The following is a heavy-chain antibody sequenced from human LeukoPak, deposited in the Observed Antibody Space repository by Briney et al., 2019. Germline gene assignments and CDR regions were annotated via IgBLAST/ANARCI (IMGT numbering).Heavy chain of an antibody. CDR1: GGSISSSSYY. D-gene: IGHD6-13*01. J-gene: IGHJ4*02. CDR3: ARERTIAAAGVDY. CDR2: IYYSGST. Sequence: PSETLSLTCTVSGGSISSSSYYWGWIRQPPGKGLEWIGTIYYSGSTYYNPSLKSRVTISLDTSKNQFSLKLSSVTAADTAVYYCARERTIAAAGVDYWGQGTMVTVSS. V-gene: IGHV4-39*07.